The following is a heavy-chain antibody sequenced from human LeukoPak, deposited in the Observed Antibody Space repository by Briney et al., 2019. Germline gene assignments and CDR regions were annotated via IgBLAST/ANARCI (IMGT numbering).Heavy chain of an antibody. CDR2: ISYDGSNK. Sequence: GGSLRLSCAASGFTFSSYAMHWVRQAPGKGLEWVAVISYDGSNKYYADSVKGRFTISRDNSKNTLYLQMNSLRAEDTAVYYCARDRNVVVPAATGYWGQGTLVTVSS. CDR1: GFTFSSYA. D-gene: IGHD2-2*01. J-gene: IGHJ4*02. V-gene: IGHV3-30-3*01. CDR3: ARDRNVVVPAATGY.